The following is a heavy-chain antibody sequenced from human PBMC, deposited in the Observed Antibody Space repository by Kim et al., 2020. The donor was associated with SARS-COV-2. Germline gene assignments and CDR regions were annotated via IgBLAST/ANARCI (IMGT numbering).Heavy chain of an antibody. CDR3: ARDGTLRFLGISLVGYYSMDV. V-gene: IGHV7-4-1*02. D-gene: IGHD3-3*01. CDR2: INTNTGNP. J-gene: IGHJ6*03. Sequence: ASVKVSCKASGYTFTSYSLNWVRQAPGQGLEWMGWINTNTGNPTYAQGFTGRFVFSLDTSVSTAYLQISSLKAEDTAVYYCARDGTLRFLGISLVGYYSMDVWGQGTPVTVSS. CDR1: GYTFTSYS.